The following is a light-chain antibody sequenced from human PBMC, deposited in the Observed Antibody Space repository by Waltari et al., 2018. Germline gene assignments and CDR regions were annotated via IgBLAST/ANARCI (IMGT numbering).Light chain of an antibody. CDR1: QSISNW. J-gene: IGKJ2*01. CDR2: KAS. V-gene: IGKV1-5*03. Sequence: DIQMTQSPSTLSASVGDRVTITCRASQSISNWLAWYQQKPGTAPNLLIYKASTLGRGVPSRFNGSRSGTEFAHTISSLQPDDLGTYYCQQYNTYSTFGQGTKLAIK. CDR3: QQYNTYST.